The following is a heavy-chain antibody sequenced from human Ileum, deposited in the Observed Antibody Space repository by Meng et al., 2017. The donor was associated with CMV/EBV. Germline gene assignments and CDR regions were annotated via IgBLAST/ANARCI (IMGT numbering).Heavy chain of an antibody. V-gene: IGHV3-7*04. CDR2: IKEDASAI. CDR3: ARGPF. J-gene: IGHJ4*02. Sequence: EGELVVSGGGLVPPGGSLRLSCAASGFTFRNSWMSWVRQAPGNGLEWVASIKEDASAIYYVDSVKGRFTISRDNARNSLYLHMSSLRLEDTGVYYCARGPFWGQGTLVTVSS. CDR1: GFTFRNSW.